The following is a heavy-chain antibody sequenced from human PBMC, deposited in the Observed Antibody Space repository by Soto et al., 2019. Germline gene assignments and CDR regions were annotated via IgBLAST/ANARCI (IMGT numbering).Heavy chain of an antibody. CDR3: AINSRASGWYPYYYYYYGMDV. D-gene: IGHD6-19*01. J-gene: IGHJ6*02. CDR1: GFTFSSYA. V-gene: IGHV3-30-3*01. Sequence: QVQLVESGGGVVQPGRSLRLSCAASGFTFSSYAMHWVRQAPGKGLEWVAVISYDGSNKYYADSVKGRFTISRDNSKNRLXLXMNSLRAEDTAVYYCAINSRASGWYPYYYYYYGMDVWGQGTTVTVSS. CDR2: ISYDGSNK.